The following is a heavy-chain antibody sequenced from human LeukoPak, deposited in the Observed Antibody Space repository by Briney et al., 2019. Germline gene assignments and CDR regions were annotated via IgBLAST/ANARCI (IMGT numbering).Heavy chain of an antibody. CDR1: GLSLRSYE. CDR3: ARWSGFDF. V-gene: IGHV3-48*03. D-gene: IGHD3-10*01. Sequence: GGSLRLSCTASGLSLRSYEMNCVRQAPGKGLEWISYISSSGSSIYYADSVKGRFTISRDNAKNSLYLQMNSLRADDAAVYYCARWSGFDFWGQGTLVTVSS. J-gene: IGHJ4*02. CDR2: ISSSGSSI.